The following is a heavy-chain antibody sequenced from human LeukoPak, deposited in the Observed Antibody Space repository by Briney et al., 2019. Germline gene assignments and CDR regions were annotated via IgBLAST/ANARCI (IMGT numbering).Heavy chain of an antibody. Sequence: PSETLSLTCTVSGGSISSYYWSWIRQPPGKGLEWIGYIYYSGSTNYNPSLKSRVTISVDTSKNQFSLKLSSVAAADTAVYYCTRGSIAYYYMDVWGKGTTVTISS. V-gene: IGHV4-59*01. D-gene: IGHD3-22*01. J-gene: IGHJ6*03. CDR1: GGSISSYY. CDR3: TRGSIAYYYMDV. CDR2: IYYSGST.